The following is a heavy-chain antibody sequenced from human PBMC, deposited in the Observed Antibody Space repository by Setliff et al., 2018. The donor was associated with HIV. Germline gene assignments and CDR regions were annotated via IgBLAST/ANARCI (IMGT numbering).Heavy chain of an antibody. J-gene: IGHJ4*01. CDR3: ARGFFSGTYHYFDI. D-gene: IGHD1-26*01. Sequence: ASVKVSCKTSGYNFKEHYKHWVRQAPGQGLEWMGQINPNTGKTKFTQKFQDRITVTRDTSINTAYMDLVRLRYDDTAIYYCARGFFSGTYHYFDIWGQGSLVTVSS. V-gene: IGHV1-2*06. CDR1: GYNFKEHY. CDR2: INPNTGKT.